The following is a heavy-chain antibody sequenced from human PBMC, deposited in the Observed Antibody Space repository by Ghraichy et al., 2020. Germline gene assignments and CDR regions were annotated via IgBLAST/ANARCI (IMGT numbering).Heavy chain of an antibody. D-gene: IGHD1-26*01. CDR1: GFTFRNYR. CDR2: ISSSSSNI. V-gene: IGHV3-48*01. J-gene: IGHJ6*02. Sequence: GESLNISCGASGFTFRNYRMNWVRQAPGKGLEWVSYISSSSSNIFYADPVKGRFTISRDNAKNSLYLEMNSLRAEDTAVYYCTRSETYSDKYYYELDVWGQGTTVTVSS. CDR3: TRSETYSDKYYYELDV.